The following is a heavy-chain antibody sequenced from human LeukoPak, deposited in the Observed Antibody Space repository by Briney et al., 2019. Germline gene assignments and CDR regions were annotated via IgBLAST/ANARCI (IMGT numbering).Heavy chain of an antibody. D-gene: IGHD3-3*01. CDR3: AKVRVSGYDKGYFDY. Sequence: PGGSLRLSCAASGFTFSSYAMNWVRQAPGKGLEWVSVISGSGGRTYYADSVKGRFTISRDNSKNTLYLQMNSLRAENTAVDYCAKVRVSGYDKGYFDYWGQGTLVTVSS. CDR2: ISGSGGRT. J-gene: IGHJ4*02. CDR1: GFTFSSYA. V-gene: IGHV3-23*01.